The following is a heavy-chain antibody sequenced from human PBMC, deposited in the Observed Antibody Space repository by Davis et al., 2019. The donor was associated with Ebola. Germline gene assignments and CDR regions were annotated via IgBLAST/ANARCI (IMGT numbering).Heavy chain of an antibody. CDR2: IDPSDSYT. J-gene: IGHJ4*02. V-gene: IGHV5-10-1*01. CDR3: ARHSGRTTLTTPDF. D-gene: IGHD4-17*01. Sequence: GESLKISCKGSGYSFTSYWISWVRQMPGKGLEWMAKIDPSDSYTNYSPSFQGHVTISADKSSSTAYLQWSSLKASDTGMYYCARHSGRTTLTTPDFWGQGTLVSVSS. CDR1: GYSFTSYW.